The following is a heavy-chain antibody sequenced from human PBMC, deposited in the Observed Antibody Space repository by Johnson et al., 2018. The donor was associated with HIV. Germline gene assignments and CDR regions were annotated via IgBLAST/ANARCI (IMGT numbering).Heavy chain of an antibody. D-gene: IGHD3-16*01. CDR3: TTDLIVVIPIGAVDV. CDR1: GFSFSNTW. Sequence: MMLVESGGSLVKPGGSLRLSCAASGFSFSNTWMSWVRQAPGKGLEWVARIKTKADGGTTDYAAPVKGRFTISREDSKNTVYLQMNGLKIEDTAVYYCTTDLIVVIPIGAVDVWGQGTMVTVS. J-gene: IGHJ3*01. CDR2: IKTKADGGTT. V-gene: IGHV3-15*01.